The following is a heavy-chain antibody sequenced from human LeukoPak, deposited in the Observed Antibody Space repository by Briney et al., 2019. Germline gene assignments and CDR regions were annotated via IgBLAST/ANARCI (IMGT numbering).Heavy chain of an antibody. J-gene: IGHJ3*02. CDR3: TTNDAFDI. D-gene: IGHD1-14*01. CDR2: IRYDGSNK. CDR1: GFTFSSYG. V-gene: IGHV3-30*02. Sequence: GGSLRLSCAASGFTFSSYGMHWVRQAPGKGLEWVAFIRYDGSNKYYADSVKGRFTISRDNSKNTLYLQMNSLRAEDTAVYYCTTNDAFDIWGQGTMVAVSS.